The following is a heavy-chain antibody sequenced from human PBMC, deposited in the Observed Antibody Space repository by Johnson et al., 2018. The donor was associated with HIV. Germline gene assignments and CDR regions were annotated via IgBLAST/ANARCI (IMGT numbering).Heavy chain of an antibody. Sequence: EQLVESGGGLDQPGGSLRLSCAASGFTFDNYGVSWVRQAPGKGLEWVSGINWNGGSTGYGDSVKGRFTISRDNAKNSLYLQMNSLRAEDTALYYCARGLRGYSYIDSFDIWGQGTMVTVSS. V-gene: IGHV3-20*04. CDR2: INWNGGST. CDR3: ARGLRGYSYIDSFDI. J-gene: IGHJ3*02. D-gene: IGHD5-18*01. CDR1: GFTFDNYG.